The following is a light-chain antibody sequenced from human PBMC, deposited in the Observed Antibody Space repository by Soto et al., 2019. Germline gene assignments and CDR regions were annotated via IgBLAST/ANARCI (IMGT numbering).Light chain of an antibody. V-gene: IGKV3-15*01. CDR1: QSVSSN. J-gene: IGKJ4*01. CDR2: GAS. CDR3: QRYNNWPLT. Sequence: EIVITQSPATLSVSPGERATLSCRASQSVSSNLAWYQQKPGQAPRLLIYGASTRATGIPARFSGSGSGTEFTLTINSLQSEDLAVYYCQRYNNWPLTVGGGTKVDIK.